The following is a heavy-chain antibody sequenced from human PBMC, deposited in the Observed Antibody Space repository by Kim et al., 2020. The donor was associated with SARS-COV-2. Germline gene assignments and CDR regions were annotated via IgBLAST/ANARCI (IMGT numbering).Heavy chain of an antibody. CDR1: GGSISSGGYY. V-gene: IGHV4-31*03. Sequence: SETLSLPCTVSGGSISSGGYYWSWIRQHPGMGLEWIGNTYYSGSTNYNPSLKSRVTISVDTSTNPFSLKLSSVTAAATAVYYCARALCSGSPCDAFDIWG. CDR2: TYYSGST. CDR3: ARALCSGSPCDAFDI. J-gene: IGHJ3*02. D-gene: IGHD2-15*01.